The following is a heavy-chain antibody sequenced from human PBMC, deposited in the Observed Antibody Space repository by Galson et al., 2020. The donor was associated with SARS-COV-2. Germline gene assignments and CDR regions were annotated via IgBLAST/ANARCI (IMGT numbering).Heavy chain of an antibody. J-gene: IGHJ5*02. CDR3: LSYSSTRQNH. CDR1: GFIFSDYA. D-gene: IGHD2-2*01. CDR2: ISSNGGTS. V-gene: IGHV3-64D*06. Sequence: GESLKISCSAPGFIFSDYAMHWVRQAPGKGLEYVSAISSNGGTSFYADSVNGRFTMSRDNSKNMFYLQMTALRLEDTAFYYCLSYSSTRQNHWGQGTLVTVSS.